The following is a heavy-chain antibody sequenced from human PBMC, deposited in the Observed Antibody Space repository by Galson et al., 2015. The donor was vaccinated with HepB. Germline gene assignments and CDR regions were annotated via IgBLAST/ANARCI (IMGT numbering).Heavy chain of an antibody. J-gene: IGHJ1*01. D-gene: IGHD3-22*01. CDR1: RFTITTLW. Sequence: SLRLSCAGSRFTITTLWLAWVRPAPGKGLEWVANIKQDGSDIRYLDSVKSRFTISRDNGDNLLYLHMNSLRVEDTAVYYCAGGPGWLVTEWGQGTMVTVSS. V-gene: IGHV3-7*03. CDR2: IKQDGSDI. CDR3: AGGPGWLVTE.